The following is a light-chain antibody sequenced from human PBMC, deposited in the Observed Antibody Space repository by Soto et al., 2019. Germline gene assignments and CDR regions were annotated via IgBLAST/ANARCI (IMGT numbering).Light chain of an antibody. J-gene: IGKJ2*01. Sequence: EIVMTQSPATLSVSLGERDTLSCRASQSVSSNLAWYQQKPGQAPRLLIYGASTRATGIPARFSGSGSGTEFTLTISSLQSEDFAVYYCQQYNNWPYTFGQGTKLEIK. V-gene: IGKV3-15*01. CDR1: QSVSSN. CDR2: GAS. CDR3: QQYNNWPYT.